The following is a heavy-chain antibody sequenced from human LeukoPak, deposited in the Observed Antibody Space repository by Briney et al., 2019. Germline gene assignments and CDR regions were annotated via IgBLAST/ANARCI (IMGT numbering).Heavy chain of an antibody. CDR3: ARYRWGYSYGGD. D-gene: IGHD5-18*01. CDR1: GFTFSSYW. V-gene: IGHV3-7*01. Sequence: GGSLRLSCAASGFTFSSYWMSWVRQAPGKGLEWVANIKQDGSEKFYVDSVKGRFTISRDNAKNSVYLQMNSLRDEDTAVYYCARYRWGYSYGGDWGQGTLVTVS. J-gene: IGHJ4*02. CDR2: IKQDGSEK.